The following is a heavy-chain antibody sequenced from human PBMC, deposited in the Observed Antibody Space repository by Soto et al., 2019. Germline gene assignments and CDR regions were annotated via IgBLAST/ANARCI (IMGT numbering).Heavy chain of an antibody. CDR3: ARGVNIVVVPAAPPDPFDY. J-gene: IGHJ4*02. D-gene: IGHD2-2*01. V-gene: IGHV1-46*03. Sequence: GASVKVSCKASGYTFTSYYMHWVRQAPGQGLEWMGIINPSGGSTSYAQKFQGRVTMTRDTSTSTVYMELSSLRSEDTAVYYCARGVNIVVVPAAPPDPFDYWGQGTLVTVSS. CDR2: INPSGGST. CDR1: GYTFTSYY.